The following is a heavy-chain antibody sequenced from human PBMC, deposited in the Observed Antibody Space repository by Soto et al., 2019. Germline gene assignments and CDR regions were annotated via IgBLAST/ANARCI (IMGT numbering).Heavy chain of an antibody. V-gene: IGHV3-30-3*01. CDR1: GFTFSSYA. CDR2: ISYDGSNK. J-gene: IGHJ4*02. D-gene: IGHD3-3*01. CDR3: ARGWVYDFWSGPDVFNY. Sequence: GGSLRLSCAASGFTFSSYAMHWVRQAPGKGLEWVAVISYDGSNKYYADSVKGRFTISRDNSKNTLYLQMNSLRAEDTAVYYCARGWVYDFWSGPDVFNYWGQGTLVTVSS.